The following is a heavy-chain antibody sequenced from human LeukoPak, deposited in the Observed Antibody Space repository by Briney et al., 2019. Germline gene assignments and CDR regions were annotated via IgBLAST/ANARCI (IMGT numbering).Heavy chain of an antibody. CDR2: ISSRSSYI. J-gene: IGHJ6*03. D-gene: IGHD2-15*01. CDR1: GFTFSSYS. V-gene: IGHV3-21*01. Sequence: PGGSLRLSCAASGFTFSSYSMNWVRQAPGKGLEWVSSISSRSSYIYYADSVKGRFTISRDNAKNSLYLQMNSLRAEDTAVYYCARVSTHSRYSASGYMDVWGKGTTVTVSS. CDR3: ARVSTHSRYSASGYMDV.